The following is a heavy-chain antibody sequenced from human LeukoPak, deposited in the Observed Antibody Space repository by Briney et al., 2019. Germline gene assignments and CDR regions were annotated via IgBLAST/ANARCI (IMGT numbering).Heavy chain of an antibody. CDR1: GFIFSRYW. V-gene: IGHV3-7*04. CDR3: VRDYCSGVTCYDGY. Sequence: GGSLRLSCAGYGFIFSRYWMSWVRQGPGKGLEWVANIKQDGSEKYYVDSVKGRFTISRDNAKSSVYLQMNSLRAEDTAVYYCVRDYCSGVTCYDGYWGQGSLVPVSS. CDR2: IKQDGSEK. J-gene: IGHJ4*02. D-gene: IGHD2-15*01.